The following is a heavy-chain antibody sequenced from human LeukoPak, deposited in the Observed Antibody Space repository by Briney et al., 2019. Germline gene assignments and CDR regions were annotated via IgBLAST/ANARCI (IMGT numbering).Heavy chain of an antibody. CDR3: AKGEQWLVLYFQH. CDR1: GFTFGSYA. D-gene: IGHD6-19*01. J-gene: IGHJ1*01. V-gene: IGHV3-23*01. CDR2: ISGSGGGT. Sequence: GGSLRLSCAVSGFTFGSYAMSWGRQAPGKGLEGVAAISGSGGGTDDADSVKGRFTISRAHSKNTLYLQMNSLRAEDTAVYYCAKGEQWLVLYFQHWGQGTLVTVSS.